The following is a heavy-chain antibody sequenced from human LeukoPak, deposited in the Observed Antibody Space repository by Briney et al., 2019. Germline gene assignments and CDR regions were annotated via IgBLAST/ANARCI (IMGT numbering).Heavy chain of an antibody. V-gene: IGHV3-20*04. CDR3: AREVRWSGSSIPPFDC. D-gene: IGHD1-26*01. CDR1: GFTFDDYG. Sequence: PGVSLRLSCAASGFTFDDYGMSWVRQSPGKGLEWVSGINWSGGSTGYADSVKGRFTISRDNAKNSLYLQMNSLRAEDTALYYCAREVRWSGSSIPPFDCWGQGTLVTVSS. J-gene: IGHJ4*02. CDR2: INWSGGST.